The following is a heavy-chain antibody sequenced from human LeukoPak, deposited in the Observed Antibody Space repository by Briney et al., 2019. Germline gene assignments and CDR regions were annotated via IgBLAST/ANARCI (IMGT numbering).Heavy chain of an antibody. J-gene: IGHJ6*02. Sequence: GGSLRLSCAASGFTFSSYSMNWVRQAPGKGLEWDSYISSRSSNIYYADSVKGRFTISRDNAKNSLQMNSLRDEDTAVYYCARIPGGYYYGMDVWGQGTTVTVSS. D-gene: IGHD3-16*01. CDR2: ISSRSSNI. V-gene: IGHV3-48*02. CDR3: ARIPGGYYYGMDV. CDR1: GFTFSSYS.